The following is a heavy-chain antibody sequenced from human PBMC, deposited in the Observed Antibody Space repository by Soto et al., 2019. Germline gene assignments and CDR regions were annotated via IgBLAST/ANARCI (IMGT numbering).Heavy chain of an antibody. J-gene: IGHJ4*02. D-gene: IGHD6-19*01. V-gene: IGHV3-30-3*01. CDR3: ARDEGVAVTSYYFDY. Sequence: QVQLVESGGGVVQPGRSMRLSCAASGFTFSSYAKHWVRQAPGKGLEWVAVISYDGSNKYYADSVKGRFTISRDNSKNTLYLQMNSLRAEDTAVYYCARDEGVAVTSYYFDYWGQGTLVTVSS. CDR1: GFTFSSYA. CDR2: ISYDGSNK.